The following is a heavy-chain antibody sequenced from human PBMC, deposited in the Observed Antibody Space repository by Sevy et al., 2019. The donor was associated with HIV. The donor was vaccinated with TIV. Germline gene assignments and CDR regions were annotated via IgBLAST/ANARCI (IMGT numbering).Heavy chain of an antibody. D-gene: IGHD3-16*01. CDR3: ATLYGVKYNWFDP. Sequence: ASVKVSCKVSGYTLTELSMHWVRQAPGKGLEWMGGFDPEDGETIYAQKFQGRVTMTADTSTDTAYMELSRLRSEDTAVYYCATLYGVKYNWFDPWGQGTLVTVSS. CDR2: FDPEDGET. V-gene: IGHV1-24*01. CDR1: GYTLTELS. J-gene: IGHJ5*02.